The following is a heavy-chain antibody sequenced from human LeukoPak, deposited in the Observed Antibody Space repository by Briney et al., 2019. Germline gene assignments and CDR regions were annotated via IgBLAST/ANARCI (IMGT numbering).Heavy chain of an antibody. Sequence: ASVKVSCKASGGTFSSYAISWVRQAPGQGLEWMGGIIPIFGTANYAQKFQGRVTITADESTSTAYMELSSLRSEDTAVYYCARDLRDNYYYYYMDVWGKGTTVTVSS. CDR1: GGTFSSYA. CDR3: ARDLRDNYYYYYMDV. CDR2: IIPIFGTA. J-gene: IGHJ6*03. V-gene: IGHV1-69*13. D-gene: IGHD2-15*01.